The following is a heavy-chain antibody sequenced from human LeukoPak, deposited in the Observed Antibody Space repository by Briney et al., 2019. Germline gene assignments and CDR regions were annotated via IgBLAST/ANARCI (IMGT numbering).Heavy chain of an antibody. CDR1: GGSISSGDYY. CDR2: IYYSGST. D-gene: IGHD4-17*01. CDR3: ARALTTGLPVDY. Sequence: SETLSLTCTVSGGSISSGDYYWSWIRQPPGKGLEWIGYIYYSGSTYYNPSLKSRVTISVDTSKNQLSLKLSSVTAADTAVYYCARALTTGLPVDYWGQGTLVTVSS. J-gene: IGHJ4*02. V-gene: IGHV4-30-4*01.